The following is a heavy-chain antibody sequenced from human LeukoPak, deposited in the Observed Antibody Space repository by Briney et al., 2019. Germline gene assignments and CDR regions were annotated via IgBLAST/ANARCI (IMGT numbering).Heavy chain of an antibody. CDR2: IYYSGST. Sequence: SETLSLTCAVYGGSFSGYYWSWIRQPPGKGLEWIGYIYYSGSTNCNPSLKSRVTISVDTSKNQFSLKLSSVTAADTAVYYCARAIAALAFDIWGQGTMVTVSS. CDR3: ARAIAALAFDI. V-gene: IGHV4-59*01. D-gene: IGHD6-13*01. CDR1: GGSFSGYY. J-gene: IGHJ3*02.